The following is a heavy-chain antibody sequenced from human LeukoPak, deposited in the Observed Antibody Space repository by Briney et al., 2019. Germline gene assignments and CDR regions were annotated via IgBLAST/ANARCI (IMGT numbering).Heavy chain of an antibody. D-gene: IGHD5-18*01. V-gene: IGHV1-2*06. Sequence: ASVKVSCKASGYTFTGYYMHWVRQAPGQGLEWMGRINPNSGGTNYAQKFQGRVTMTRDTSISTAYMEPSRLRSDDTAVDYCAIQTIIQLWGSDAFDIWGQGTMVTVSS. CDR1: GYTFTGYY. CDR3: AIQTIIQLWGSDAFDI. J-gene: IGHJ3*02. CDR2: INPNSGGT.